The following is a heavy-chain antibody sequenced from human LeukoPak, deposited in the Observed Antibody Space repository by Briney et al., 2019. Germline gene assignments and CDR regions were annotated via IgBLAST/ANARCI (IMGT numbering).Heavy chain of an antibody. J-gene: IGHJ4*02. V-gene: IGHV3-7*01. D-gene: IGHD6-19*01. CDR1: GFIFSNYW. Sequence: GGSLRLSCAASGFIFSNYWMTWVRHAPGKGLEWVATIKQDGGEKYYVDSVKGRFTISRDNAKNSLSLQMSSLRAEDTAVYYCARDRISVAATETSFDYWGQGTLVTVSS. CDR3: ARDRISVAATETSFDY. CDR2: IKQDGGEK.